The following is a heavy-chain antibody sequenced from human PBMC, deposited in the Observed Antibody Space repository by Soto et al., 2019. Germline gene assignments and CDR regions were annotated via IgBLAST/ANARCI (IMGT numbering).Heavy chain of an antibody. CDR3: GRLAKAATGHTDFDF. J-gene: IGHJ4*02. D-gene: IGHD2-15*01. Sequence: QLQLQETGPGLVKPSETLSLTCTVSGASIKRRNYFWGWIRQPPGKVLEFVGSINSSGGTYYNPSLKSRVTVSVDLSNRNFSLSLKSLTATDTAVYYCGRLAKAATGHTDFDFWGQGTLVTVSS. CDR1: GASIKRRNYF. CDR2: INSSGGT. V-gene: IGHV4-39*02.